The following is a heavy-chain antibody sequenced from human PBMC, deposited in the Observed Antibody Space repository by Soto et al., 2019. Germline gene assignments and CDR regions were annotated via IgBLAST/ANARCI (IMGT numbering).Heavy chain of an antibody. CDR1: GFTFSSYS. CDR3: TRAKHPQWEISHYYFDY. Sequence: PGGSLRLSCAASGFTFSSYSMNWVRQAPGKGLEWVGFIRGKAYSATTEYAASVNGRFTISRDDSKGIVYLHMNSLKTEDTAVYYCTRAKHPQWEISHYYFDYWGQGALVTVSS. CDR2: IRGKAYSATT. V-gene: IGHV3-49*04. J-gene: IGHJ4*02. D-gene: IGHD1-26*01.